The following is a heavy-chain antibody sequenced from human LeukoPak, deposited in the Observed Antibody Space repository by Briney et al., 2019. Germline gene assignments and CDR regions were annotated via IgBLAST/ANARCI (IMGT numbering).Heavy chain of an antibody. D-gene: IGHD3-22*01. CDR3: VNPGWYYDSSGYSYYNGMDV. Sequence: GGSLRLSCVASGFTFSYAWMSWVRQAPGKGLEYVSAIVSNGDSTYYADSVKGRFTISRDNAKNTLYLQMSSLRPDDTAVYYCVNPGWYYDSSGYSYYNGMDVWGQGTTVTVSS. CDR1: GFTFSYAW. CDR2: IVSNGDST. V-gene: IGHV3-64D*09. J-gene: IGHJ6*02.